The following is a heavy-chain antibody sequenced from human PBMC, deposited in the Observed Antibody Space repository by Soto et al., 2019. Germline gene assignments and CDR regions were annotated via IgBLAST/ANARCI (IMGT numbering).Heavy chain of an antibody. D-gene: IGHD2-15*01. V-gene: IGHV1-18*01. J-gene: IGHJ5*02. CDR3: ARVSAGSCPRKYCSGGSCYSVGWFDP. Sequence: ASVKVSCKASGYTFTSYGISWVRQAPGQGLEWMGWISAYNGNTNYAQKLQGRVTMTTDTSTSTAYMELRSLRSDDTAVYYCARVSAGSCPRKYCSGGSCYSVGWFDPWGQGTLVTVSS. CDR2: ISAYNGNT. CDR1: GYTFTSYG.